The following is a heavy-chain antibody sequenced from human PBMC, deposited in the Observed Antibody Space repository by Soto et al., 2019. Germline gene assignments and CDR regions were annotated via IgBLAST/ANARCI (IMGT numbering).Heavy chain of an antibody. CDR2: ISWNSGSI. V-gene: IGHV3-9*01. J-gene: IGHJ5*02. CDR3: AKDGVAGPRSGGFDP. D-gene: IGHD6-19*01. CDR1: GFTFDDYA. Sequence: GGSLRLSCAASGFTFDDYAMHWVRQAPGKGLEWVSGISWNSGSIGYADSVKGRFTISRDNAKNSLYLQMNSLRAEDTALYYCAKDGVAGPRSGGFDPWGQGTLVTVSS.